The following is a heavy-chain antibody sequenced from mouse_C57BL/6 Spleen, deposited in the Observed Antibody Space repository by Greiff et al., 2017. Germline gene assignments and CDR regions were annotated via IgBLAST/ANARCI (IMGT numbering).Heavy chain of an antibody. J-gene: IGHJ4*01. CDR1: GFTFTDYY. CDR3: ARYGAMDY. Sequence: EVQGVESGGGLVLPGGSLSLSCAASGFTFTDYYMSWVRQPPGKALEWLGFIRNKANGYTTEYSEYVKGRFTISRDNSQSILYLQMNALRAEDSATDYCARYGAMDYWGQGTSVTVSS. V-gene: IGHV7-3*01. CDR2: IRNKANGYTT.